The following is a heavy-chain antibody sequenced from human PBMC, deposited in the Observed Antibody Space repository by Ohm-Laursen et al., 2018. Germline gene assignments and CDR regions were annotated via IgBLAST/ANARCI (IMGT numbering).Heavy chain of an antibody. Sequence: GSLRLSCTASGFTFSSYSMNWVRQAPGKGLECVSSISESSGFIHYADSVKGRFTISRDNAKKSLYLQMNTLRAEDTAVYYCVRGSGIVDTMYFDYWGQGTLVTVSS. V-gene: IGHV3-21*01. D-gene: IGHD5-12*01. CDR3: VRGSGIVDTMYFDY. CDR1: GFTFSSYS. CDR2: ISESSGFI. J-gene: IGHJ4*02.